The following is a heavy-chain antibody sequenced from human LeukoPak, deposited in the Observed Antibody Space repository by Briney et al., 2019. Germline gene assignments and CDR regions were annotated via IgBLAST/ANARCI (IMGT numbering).Heavy chain of an antibody. CDR1: GLTFSRYS. D-gene: IGHD3-22*01. J-gene: IGHJ2*01. V-gene: IGHV3-21*01. CDR3: AGSDTIGYLPREWDYWYFDL. Sequence: PGGSLRLSCAASGLTFSRYSMNWVRQAPGKVLEWVSSISSGSSYIYYVDSVKGRFTVSRDNAKNSLYLQMNSLRAEDTAVYYCAGSDTIGYLPREWDYWYFDLWGRGTLVTVSS. CDR2: ISSGSSYI.